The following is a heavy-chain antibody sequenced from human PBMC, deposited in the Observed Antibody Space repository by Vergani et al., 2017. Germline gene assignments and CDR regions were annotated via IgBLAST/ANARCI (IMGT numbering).Heavy chain of an antibody. Sequence: EVQLLESGGGVVQPGRSLRLSCAASGFTFSSYAMHWVRQAPGKGLDWVAFIGSSGPYINYADSVKGRFIISRDNTNNSLFLQLRSLRAEDAAVYYCARDCTSGGCPDNYGMDVWGQGATVTVSS. CDR2: IGSSGPYI. J-gene: IGHJ6*02. CDR1: GFTFSSYA. CDR3: ARDCTSGGCPDNYGMDV. V-gene: IGHV3-21*05. D-gene: IGHD2-8*01.